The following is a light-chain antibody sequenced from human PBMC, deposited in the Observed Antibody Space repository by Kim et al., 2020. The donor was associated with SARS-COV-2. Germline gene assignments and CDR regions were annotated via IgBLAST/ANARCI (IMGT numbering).Light chain of an antibody. CDR2: RNN. CDR1: NNNVGNQG. Sequence: RHTATLTCTGNNNNVGNQGAAWLQQHQGHPPKLLSYRNNNRPSGISERFSASRSGDTASLTITGLQPEDETDYYCSAWDSSLNAWVFGGGTQLTV. J-gene: IGLJ3*02. V-gene: IGLV10-54*04. CDR3: SAWDSSLNAWV.